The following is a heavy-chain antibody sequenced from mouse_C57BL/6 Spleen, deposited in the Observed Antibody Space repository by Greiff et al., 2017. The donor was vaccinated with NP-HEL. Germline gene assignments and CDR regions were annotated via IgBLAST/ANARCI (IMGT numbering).Heavy chain of an antibody. J-gene: IGHJ3*01. CDR1: GFSLTSYG. V-gene: IGHV2-2*01. CDR3: ARNGGSSGYFFAY. D-gene: IGHD3-2*02. Sequence: VQGVESGPGLVQPSQSLSITCTVSGFSLTSYGVHWVRQSPGKGLEWLGVIWSGGSTDYNAAFISRLSISKDNSKSQVFFKMNSLQADDTAIYYCARNGGSSGYFFAYWGQGTLVTVSA. CDR2: IWSGGST.